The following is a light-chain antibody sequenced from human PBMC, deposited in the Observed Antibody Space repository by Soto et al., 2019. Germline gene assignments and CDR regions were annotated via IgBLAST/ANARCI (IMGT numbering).Light chain of an antibody. J-gene: IGKJ4*02. CDR1: ESVGST. CDR2: GAS. CDR3: QQYSTSLT. Sequence: EIFMTQSPATLSVSPGEKVILSCRASESVGSTLAWYQQKPGQAPRLLIRGASTRATGVPARFSGSGSGTEFPLTSSSLQSEDFAVYYCQQYSTSLTFGGGTTLEIK. V-gene: IGKV3-15*01.